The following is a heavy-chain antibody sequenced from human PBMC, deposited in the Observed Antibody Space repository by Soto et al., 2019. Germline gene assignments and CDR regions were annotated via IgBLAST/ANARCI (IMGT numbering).Heavy chain of an antibody. J-gene: IGHJ6*02. Sequence: QVQLVQSGAEVKKPGASVKVSCKASGYTFTSYYIHWVRQAPGQGLEWMGIINPSGGSTSYAQKFQGRVTMTRDTSTSTVYMELSSLRSDDTAVYYCARETVVAATPGRNYYYGMDVWGQGTTFTVSS. CDR3: ARETVVAATPGRNYYYGMDV. D-gene: IGHD2-15*01. CDR1: GYTFTSYY. CDR2: INPSGGST. V-gene: IGHV1-46*01.